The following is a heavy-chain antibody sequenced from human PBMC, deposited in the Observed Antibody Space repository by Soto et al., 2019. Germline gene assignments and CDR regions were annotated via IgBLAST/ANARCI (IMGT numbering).Heavy chain of an antibody. V-gene: IGHV3-21*01. CDR2: ISSSSRYI. J-gene: IGHJ6*02. Sequence: GGSLRLSCAASGFTFSSYTMNWVRQAPGRGLEWVASISSSSRYIYYADSVKSRFTISRDNSNNSLYLQMNSLRAEDTGVYFCALYYAVWNGSFMGPKTLHFGMDVWGQGTTVTVSS. CDR3: ALYYAVWNGSFMGPKTLHFGMDV. CDR1: GFTFSSYT. D-gene: IGHD3-3*01.